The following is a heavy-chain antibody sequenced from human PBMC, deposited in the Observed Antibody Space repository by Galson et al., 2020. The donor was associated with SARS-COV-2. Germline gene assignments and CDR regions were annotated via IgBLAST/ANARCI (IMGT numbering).Heavy chain of an antibody. CDR3: VKDQGNDYSDRLDY. D-gene: IGHD4-17*01. CDR2: VTAGGSIT. Sequence: GESLKISCAGSGFTFSRYAMSWVRQVPGKGLEWVSSVTAGGSITYHADTVKGRFTISRDNSKNTLYLQMNSLRVEDTALYYCVKDQGNDYSDRLDYWGQGTLVSVTS. J-gene: IGHJ4*02. CDR1: GFTFSRYA. V-gene: IGHV3-23*01.